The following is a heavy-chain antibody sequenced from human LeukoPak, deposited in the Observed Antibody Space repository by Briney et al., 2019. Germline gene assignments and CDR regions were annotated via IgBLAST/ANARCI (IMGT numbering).Heavy chain of an antibody. J-gene: IGHJ4*02. Sequence: GGFLRLSCAASGFTVSTYAMSCVRQAPGKGLEWVSGSSGSGGRTYYADSVKGRFTISRDNSKNTLYLQMNRLRAEDTAVYYCAKDQGDYSSGWSIFDYWGQGSLVTVSS. CDR2: SSGSGGRT. CDR1: GFTVSTYA. CDR3: AKDQGDYSSGWSIFDY. V-gene: IGHV3-23*01. D-gene: IGHD6-19*01.